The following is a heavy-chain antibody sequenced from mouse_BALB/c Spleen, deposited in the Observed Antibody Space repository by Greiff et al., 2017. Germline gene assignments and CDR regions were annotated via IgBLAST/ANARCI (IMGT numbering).Heavy chain of an antibody. J-gene: IGHJ4*01. D-gene: IGHD1-2*01. CDR2: INPSTGYT. V-gene: IGHV1-7*01. CDR1: GYTFTSYW. Sequence: VQLQQSGAELAKPGASVKMSCKASGYTFTSYWMHWVNQRPGQGLEWIGYINPSTGYTEYNQKFKDKATLTADKSSSTAYMQLSSLTSEDSAVYYCARSAFHYYGAMDYWGQGTSVTVSS. CDR3: ARSAFHYYGAMDY.